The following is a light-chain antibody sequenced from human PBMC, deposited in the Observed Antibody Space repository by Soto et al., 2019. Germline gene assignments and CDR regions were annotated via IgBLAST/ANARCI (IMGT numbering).Light chain of an antibody. CDR2: DVT. V-gene: IGLV2-14*01. CDR3: SSYTNSGALVV. J-gene: IGLJ2*01. Sequence: QSAPTQPASVSGSPGQSITISCTGTSSDIGGYKYVSWYQQHPGKAPKLMIYDVTNRPSGVSNRFSGSKSGNTASLTISGLQAEDEADYYCSSYTNSGALVVFGGGTKLTVL. CDR1: SSDIGGYKY.